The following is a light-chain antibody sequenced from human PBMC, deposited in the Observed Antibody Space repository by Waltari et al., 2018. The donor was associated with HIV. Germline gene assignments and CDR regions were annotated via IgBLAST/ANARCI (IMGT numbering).Light chain of an antibody. V-gene: IGKV1-39*01. CDR1: QAIGGS. Sequence: DVELTQSPSSLSASVGDRVTITCRASQAIGGSLSWVQLKSNKAPKLLIYGASSLQTGVPPRFRGSGSGTDFTLTIVNLQPEDFATYYCQQSYNLPLTFGGGT. J-gene: IGKJ4*01. CDR2: GAS. CDR3: QQSYNLPLT.